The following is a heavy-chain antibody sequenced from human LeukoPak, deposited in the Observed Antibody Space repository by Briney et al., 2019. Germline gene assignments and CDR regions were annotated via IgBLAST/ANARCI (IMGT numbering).Heavy chain of an antibody. CDR1: GGSISSYY. V-gene: IGHV4-59*12. D-gene: IGHD4-23*01. CDR3: ARGTVGARRSHDRYYHMDV. CDR2: IYYSGST. J-gene: IGHJ6*03. Sequence: SETLSLTCTVSGGSISSYYWSWIRQPAGKGLEWIGYIYYSGSTNYNPSLKSRVTISVDTSKNQFSLKLSSVTAADTAVYYCARGTVGARRSHDRYYHMDVWGKGTTVTVSS.